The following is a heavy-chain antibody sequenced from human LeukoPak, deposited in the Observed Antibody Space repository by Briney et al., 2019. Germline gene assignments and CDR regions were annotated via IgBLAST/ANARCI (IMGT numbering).Heavy chain of an antibody. J-gene: IGHJ4*02. CDR3: ARDGHRRYYYESSDYRFDY. CDR1: GYTFINHY. V-gene: IGHV1-46*01. D-gene: IGHD3-22*01. CDR2: INPRDGDT. Sequence: ASVKVSCKASGYTFINHYMHWVRQAPGQGLEWMGIINPRDGDTMYAQKFQGRVTMTRDMSTSTVYMELRSLRSDDTAVYYCARDGHRRYYYESSDYRFDYWGQGTLVTVSS.